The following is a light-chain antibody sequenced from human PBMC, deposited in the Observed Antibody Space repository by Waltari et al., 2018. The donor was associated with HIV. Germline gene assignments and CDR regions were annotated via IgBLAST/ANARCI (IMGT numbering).Light chain of an antibody. CDR3: MQALQTPIT. Sequence: DMVMTHSPLSLPVTPGEPASISCRSSQGILHTNGNTYLGWYLQQRGQSPQLLIYLGSSPAAGVPDRFSGSGSSTDFTLKISRVEAEDVGVYYCMQALQTPITFGQGTRLEIK. V-gene: IGKV2-28*01. J-gene: IGKJ5*01. CDR1: QGILHTNGNTY. CDR2: LGS.